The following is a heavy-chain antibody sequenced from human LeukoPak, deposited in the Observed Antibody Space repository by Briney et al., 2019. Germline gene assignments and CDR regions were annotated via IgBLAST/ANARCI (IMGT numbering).Heavy chain of an antibody. D-gene: IGHD3-10*01. V-gene: IGHV3-30-3*02. J-gene: IGHJ1*01. Sequence: GGSLRLSCAASGFSFSTYTMNWVRQAPGKGLERVAGIQHDGGRTYYADSVKGRFTISRDNSRNTLSLQMNSLRPEDTAVYYCAKDLLYYGPGTYYNAAEYFQFWGQGTQVTVSS. CDR2: IQHDGGRT. CDR1: GFSFSTYT. CDR3: AKDLLYYGPGTYYNAAEYFQF.